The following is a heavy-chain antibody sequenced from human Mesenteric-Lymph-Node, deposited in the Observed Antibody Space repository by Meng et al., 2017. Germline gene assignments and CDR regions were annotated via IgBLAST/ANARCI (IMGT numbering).Heavy chain of an antibody. CDR3: AKALLDETDGMDV. Sequence: GESLKISCAASGFTFSGYEMNWVRQAPGKGLEWVAIIWYDGSNQKYADSVKGRFTISRDNAKNSLYLQMNSLRAEDTALYYCAKALLDETDGMDVWGQGTTVTVSS. CDR2: IWYDGSNQ. J-gene: IGHJ6*02. D-gene: IGHD1-14*01. V-gene: IGHV3-30*02. CDR1: GFTFSGYE.